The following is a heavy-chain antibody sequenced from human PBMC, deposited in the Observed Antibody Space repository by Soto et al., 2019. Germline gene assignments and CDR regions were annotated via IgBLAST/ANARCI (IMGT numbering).Heavy chain of an antibody. CDR1: GFTFSSYS. J-gene: IGHJ4*02. Sequence: GSLRLSCAASGFTFSSYSMNWVRQAPGKGLEWVSYISGSSSTMYYADSVRGRFTISRDNAKNSLYLQMNSLRAEDTAVFYCAREIGYSSGRPNFDYWGQGALVTVPS. V-gene: IGHV3-48*01. CDR2: ISGSSSTM. D-gene: IGHD2-15*01. CDR3: AREIGYSSGRPNFDY.